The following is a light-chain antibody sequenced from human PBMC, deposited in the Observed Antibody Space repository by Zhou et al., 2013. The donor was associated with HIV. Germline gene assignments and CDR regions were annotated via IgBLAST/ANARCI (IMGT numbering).Light chain of an antibody. CDR1: QDITNY. V-gene: IGKV1-33*01. CDR3: QKYDNLPPVT. Sequence: DIQMTQSPSSLSAAVGDRVTITCQASQDITNYLNWYQQKPGKAPKLLIYDASNLETGVPSRFSGSGSGTNFTFTINSLQPEDIATYYCQKYDNLPPVTFGPGTKVDIK. CDR2: DAS. J-gene: IGKJ3*01.